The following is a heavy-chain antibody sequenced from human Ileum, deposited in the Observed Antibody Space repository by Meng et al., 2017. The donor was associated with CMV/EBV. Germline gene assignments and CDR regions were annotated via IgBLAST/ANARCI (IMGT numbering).Heavy chain of an antibody. Sequence: ASVKVSCKASGYTFTSYDIHWVRQAAGQGLEWMGRMNPNSGNTNYAQKFQGRVTMTRNTSITTAYMELSSLRSDDTAVYYCTGAFRSDGTRRTNGFDPWGQGTLVTVSS. CDR2: MNPNSGNT. V-gene: IGHV1-8*02. J-gene: IGHJ5*01. CDR1: GYTFTSYD. CDR3: TGAFRSDGTRRTNGFDP. D-gene: IGHD2-8*01.